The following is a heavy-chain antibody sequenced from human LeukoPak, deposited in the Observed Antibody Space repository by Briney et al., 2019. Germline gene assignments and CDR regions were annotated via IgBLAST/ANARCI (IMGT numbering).Heavy chain of an antibody. CDR3: ARDSDIVATSFDY. Sequence: GGSLRLSCAASGFNFGSYSMTWVRQAPGKGLEWVANIKQDGSEKCYVDSVKGRFTISRDNAKNSLFLQMNSLRAGDTAVYYCARDSDIVATSFDYWGQGTLVTVSS. CDR1: GFNFGSYS. CDR2: IKQDGSEK. V-gene: IGHV3-7*01. D-gene: IGHD5-12*01. J-gene: IGHJ4*02.